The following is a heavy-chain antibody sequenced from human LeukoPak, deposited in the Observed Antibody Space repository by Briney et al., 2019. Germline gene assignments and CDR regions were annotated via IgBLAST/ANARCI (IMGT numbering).Heavy chain of an antibody. CDR2: IRSKAYGGTT. CDR1: GFTFGDYA. V-gene: IGHV3-49*03. D-gene: IGHD5-18*01. Sequence: PGGSLRLSCTASGFTFGDYAMSWFRQAPGKGLEWVGFIRSKAYGGTTEYAASVKGRFTISRDDSKSIAYLQMNSLKTEGTAVYYCTREPDTATFWGMDVWGQGTTVTVSS. CDR3: TREPDTATFWGMDV. J-gene: IGHJ6*02.